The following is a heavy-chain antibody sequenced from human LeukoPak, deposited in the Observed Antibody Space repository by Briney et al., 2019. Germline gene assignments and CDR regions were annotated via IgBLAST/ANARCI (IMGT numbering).Heavy chain of an antibody. CDR3: AKDRWEWFGELPNDY. V-gene: IGHV3-23*01. D-gene: IGHD3-10*01. CDR2: IRGGGGSA. Sequence: GGSLRLSCTASGFTFSAYAMMWVRQAPGKGPEWVSAIRGGGGSAFYADSVKGRFTISRDNSKYTLFLQMNSLRAEDTAVYYCAKDRWEWFGELPNDYWGQGTLVTVSS. J-gene: IGHJ4*02. CDR1: GFTFSAYA.